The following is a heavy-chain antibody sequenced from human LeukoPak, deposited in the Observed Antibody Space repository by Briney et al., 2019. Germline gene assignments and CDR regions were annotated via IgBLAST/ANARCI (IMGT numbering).Heavy chain of an antibody. CDR3: ARRRSGSYYGPGFDY. CDR1: GGSFSGYY. CDR2: INHSGST. V-gene: IGHV4-34*01. Sequence: PSETLSLTCAVYGGSFSGYYWSWIRQPQGKGLEWIGEINHSGSTNYNPSLKSRVTISVDTSKNQFSLKLSSVTAADTAVYYCARRRSGSYYGPGFDYWGQGTLVTVSS. D-gene: IGHD1-26*01. J-gene: IGHJ4*02.